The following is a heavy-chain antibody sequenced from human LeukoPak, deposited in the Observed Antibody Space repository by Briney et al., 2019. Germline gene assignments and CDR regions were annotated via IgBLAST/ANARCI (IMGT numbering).Heavy chain of an antibody. CDR2: ISSSGSTI. CDR3: ARDGKGRNRIGYYFDY. V-gene: IGHV3-48*03. Sequence: GGSLRLSCAASGFTLSRYGMNWVRQAPGKGLEWVSYISSSGSTIYYAASVKGRFTISRDNAKNSLYLQMNSLRAEDTAVYYCARDGKGRNRIGYYFDYWGQGTLVTVSS. J-gene: IGHJ4*02. CDR1: GFTLSRYG. D-gene: IGHD3-10*01.